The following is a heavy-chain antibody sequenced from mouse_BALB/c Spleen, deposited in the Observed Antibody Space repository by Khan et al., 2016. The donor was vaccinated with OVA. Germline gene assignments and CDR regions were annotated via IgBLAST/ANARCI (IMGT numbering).Heavy chain of an antibody. CDR3: AGGNYYAMDY. J-gene: IGHJ4*01. CDR1: GFSLTSYG. D-gene: IGHD2-1*01. V-gene: IGHV2-6*02. CDR2: IWSAGAS. Sequence: VQLQESGPGLVAPSQSLSITCTVSGFSLTSYGFHWVRQPPGKGLEWLIVIWSAGASTYNSSLKSSLSISKDNSKSQVFLKMNSIQTDDTAKYYSAGGNYYAMDYWGQGTSVTVSS.